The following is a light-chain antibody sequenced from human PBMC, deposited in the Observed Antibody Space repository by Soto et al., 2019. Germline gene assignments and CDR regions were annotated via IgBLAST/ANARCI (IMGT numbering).Light chain of an antibody. Sequence: DIQLTQSPPTLSASVGDKVSITCRASQSITNRLAWCQQKPGKAPNLMIYRSSSLEGGVTSRFSGSGSGTEFTLTIRDLQPDDFATYYCQQYDYYPSFGPGTRVDIK. J-gene: IGKJ3*01. V-gene: IGKV1-5*03. CDR1: QSITNR. CDR3: QQYDYYPS. CDR2: RSS.